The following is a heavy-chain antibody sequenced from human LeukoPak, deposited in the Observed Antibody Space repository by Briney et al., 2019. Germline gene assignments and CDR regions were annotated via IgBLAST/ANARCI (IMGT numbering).Heavy chain of an antibody. J-gene: IGHJ4*02. CDR2: ISGSGGST. CDR1: GFTFSSYA. Sequence: GGSLRLSCAASGFTFSSYAMSWVRQAPGKGLEWVSAISGSGGSTYYADSVKGRFTISRDNSKNTLYLQMNSLRAEDTAVYYCAKDGCSSTSCPISDYWGQGTLVTVSS. V-gene: IGHV3-23*01. D-gene: IGHD2-2*01. CDR3: AKDGCSSTSCPISDY.